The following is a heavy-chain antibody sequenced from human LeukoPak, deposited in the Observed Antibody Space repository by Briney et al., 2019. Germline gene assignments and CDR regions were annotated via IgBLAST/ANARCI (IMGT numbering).Heavy chain of an antibody. Sequence: SETLSLTCTVPGGSISSYYWSWIRQPPGKGLEGIGYIYYSGSTNYNPSLKSRVTISVDTSKNQFSLKLSSVTAADTAVYYCARDRKWSCDAFDIWGQGTMVTVSS. CDR1: GGSISSYY. CDR2: IYYSGST. J-gene: IGHJ3*02. V-gene: IGHV4-59*01. D-gene: IGHD1-26*01. CDR3: ARDRKWSCDAFDI.